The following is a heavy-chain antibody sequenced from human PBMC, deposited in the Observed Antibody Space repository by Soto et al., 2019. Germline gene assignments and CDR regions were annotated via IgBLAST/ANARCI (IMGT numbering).Heavy chain of an antibody. CDR1: GFSFSDSW. J-gene: IGHJ6*02. CDR2: INQYGSEK. Sequence: GGSLRLSCAASGFSFSDSWMDWVRQAPGKGPEWAANINQYGSEKNYVDSVKGRFTISRDNAKNSLYLQMNSLRVEDTAVYYCASFGRHGWGQGTTVTVPS. V-gene: IGHV3-7*01. CDR3: ASFGRHG. D-gene: IGHD3-16*01.